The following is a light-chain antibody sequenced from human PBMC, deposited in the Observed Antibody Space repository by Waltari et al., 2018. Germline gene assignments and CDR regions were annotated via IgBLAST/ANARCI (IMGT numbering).Light chain of an antibody. J-gene: IGLJ2*01. V-gene: IGLV3-21*02. CDR3: QVWDSNNDHPV. CDR2: ADN. CDR1: HIGPKY. Sequence: YDLTQPPPVSAASGQTARITCGGDHIGPKYSQLSLQKPAEAPVNVIFADNKRPSVIPERLSGSNSGNTATLTISGVEAGDEADYYCQVWDSNNDHPVFGGGTRLTVL.